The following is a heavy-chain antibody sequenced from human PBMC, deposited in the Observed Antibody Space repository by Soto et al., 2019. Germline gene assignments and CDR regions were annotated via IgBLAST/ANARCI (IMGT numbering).Heavy chain of an antibody. CDR3: ARTASFPGYCSSTSCYVY. Sequence: PGESLKISCKGSGYSFTSYWISWVRQMPGKGLEWMGRVDPSDSYTTYSTSFQGHVTISADKSISTAYLQWSSLKASDTAMYYCARTASFPGYCSSTSCYVYWGQGTLVTVSS. J-gene: IGHJ4*02. D-gene: IGHD2-2*01. V-gene: IGHV5-10-1*01. CDR2: VDPSDSYT. CDR1: GYSFTSYW.